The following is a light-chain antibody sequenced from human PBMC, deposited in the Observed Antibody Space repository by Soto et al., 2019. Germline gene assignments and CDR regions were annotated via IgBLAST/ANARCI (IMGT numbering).Light chain of an antibody. CDR1: SSNIGNNA. CDR2: YDD. V-gene: IGLV1-36*01. Sequence: QSVLTHPPSVSAAPRQRVTISCSGSSSNIGNNAVNWYQQLPGKAPKLLIYYDDLLPSGVSDRFSGSKSGTSASLAISGLQSEDEAHYYCAAWDDSLNGVVFGGGTKLTVL. CDR3: AAWDDSLNGVV. J-gene: IGLJ2*01.